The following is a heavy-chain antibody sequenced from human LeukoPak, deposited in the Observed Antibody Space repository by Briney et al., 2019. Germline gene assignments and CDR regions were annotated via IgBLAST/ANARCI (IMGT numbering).Heavy chain of an antibody. V-gene: IGHV4-4*07. CDR3: ARGSYGSGALDY. CDR1: GGSISSYY. J-gene: IGHJ4*02. Sequence: SETLSLTCTVSGGSISSYYWSWIRQPAGKGLEWIGRIYTSGSTSYNPSLKSRVTMSLDTSKNQSSLKLSSVTAADTAVYYCARGSYGSGALDYWGQGTLVTVSS. D-gene: IGHD3-10*01. CDR2: IYTSGST.